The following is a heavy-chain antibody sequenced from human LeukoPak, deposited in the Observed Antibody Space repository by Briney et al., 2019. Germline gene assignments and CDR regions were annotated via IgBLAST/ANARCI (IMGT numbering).Heavy chain of an antibody. CDR2: IYHTGSA. J-gene: IGHJ3*01. CDR1: DGSISNYY. Sequence: SETLSLTCTVSDGSISNYYWSWIRQSPGKGLEFIGYIYHTGSANYNFSLKSRVTISEDTSKNQFSLKLTSVTAADTAVYYCARHSAHSSTNDAFDLWGQGTLVTVSS. D-gene: IGHD6-13*01. CDR3: ARHSAHSSTNDAFDL. V-gene: IGHV4-59*01.